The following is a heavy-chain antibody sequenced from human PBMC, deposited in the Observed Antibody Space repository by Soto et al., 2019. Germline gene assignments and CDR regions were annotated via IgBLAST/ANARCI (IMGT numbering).Heavy chain of an antibody. CDR2: IYYSGST. D-gene: IGHD1-1*01. V-gene: IGHV4-30-4*01. CDR1: GGSIRSGDYY. CDR3: ARAGTPHYGMDV. J-gene: IGHJ6*02. Sequence: QVQLQESGPALLKPSQTLSLTCTVSGGSIRSGDYYWSWIRQTPGKGLEWIGYIYYSGSTYYNPSLKSRVTISVDTSKNQFSLKLSSVTAADTAVYYCARAGTPHYGMDVWGQGTTVTVSS.